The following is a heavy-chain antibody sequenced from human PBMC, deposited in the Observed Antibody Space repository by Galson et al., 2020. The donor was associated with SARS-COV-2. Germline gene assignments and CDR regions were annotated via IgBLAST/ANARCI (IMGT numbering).Heavy chain of an antibody. V-gene: IGHV3-30-3*02. D-gene: IGHD3-22*01. CDR2: ISYYSGSNT. CDR3: AKDSYYYDTSGIGFPSYWFDP. Sequence: TGGSLRLSCAASGFTFTTHAMNWVRQAPGKGLEWVAVISYYSGSNTYYADSVKGRFTISRDNSKSTLYLQIDSLRAEDTAIYYCAKDSYYYDTSGIGFPSYWFDPWGQGTLVTVSS. CDR1: GFTFTTHA. J-gene: IGHJ5*02.